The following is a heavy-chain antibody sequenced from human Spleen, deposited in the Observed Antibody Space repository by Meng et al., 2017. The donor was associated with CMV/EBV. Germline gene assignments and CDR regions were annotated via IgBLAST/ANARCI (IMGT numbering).Heavy chain of an antibody. J-gene: IGHJ4*02. CDR2: ISYDGSNK. V-gene: IGHV3-30-3*01. Sequence: LSLTCAASGFTFSSYAMHWVRQAPGKGLEWVAVISYDGSNKYYADSVKGRFTISRDNSKNTLFLQINSLRTEDTAVYYCAKEAAYEYYFDYWGQGTLVTVSS. CDR1: GFTFSSYA. CDR3: AKEAAYEYYFDY. D-gene: IGHD5-12*01.